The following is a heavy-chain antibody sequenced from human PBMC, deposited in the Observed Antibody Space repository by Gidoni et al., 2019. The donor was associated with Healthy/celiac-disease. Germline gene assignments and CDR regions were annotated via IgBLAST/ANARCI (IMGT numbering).Heavy chain of an antibody. D-gene: IGHD3-22*01. CDR3: ARGYYDSSGYYYPYYYYYMDV. V-gene: IGHV4-59*01. J-gene: IGHJ6*03. CDR1: GGSISSYY. Sequence: QVQLPESGPGLVKPSESLSLTCTVSGGSISSYYWCWIRQPPGKGLEWIGYIYYSGSTNYNPSHKSRVTISVDTSKNQFSLKLSSVTAADTAVDYCARGYYDSSGYYYPYYYYYMDVWGKGTTVTVSS. CDR2: IYYSGST.